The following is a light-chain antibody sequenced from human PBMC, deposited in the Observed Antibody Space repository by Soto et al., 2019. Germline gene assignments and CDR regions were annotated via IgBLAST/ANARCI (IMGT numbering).Light chain of an antibody. V-gene: IGKV1-39*01. J-gene: IGKJ4*01. CDR2: AAS. Sequence: DIQMTQSPSSQSASVGDRVTITCRASQTISTYLSWFQQKPGKAPKVLIYAASTLQSGVPSRFSGSASGAEFTLTISNLQSEDFATYYCQQSFSPLLTFGGGTKVDI. CDR1: QTISTY. CDR3: QQSFSPLLT.